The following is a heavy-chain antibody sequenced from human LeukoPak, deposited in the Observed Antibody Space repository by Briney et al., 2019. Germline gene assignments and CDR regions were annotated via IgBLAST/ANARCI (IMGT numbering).Heavy chain of an antibody. J-gene: IGHJ4*02. D-gene: IGHD6-19*01. V-gene: IGHV3-23*01. Sequence: GGSLRLSCAASGFTFSSYAMYCVRQAPGKGLEWVSGIFGSGGSTHHADSVKGRFTISRDNSKNTVYLQMNSLRAEDTAVYYCAKTTIGYSSGRYPGWPVDYWGQGTLVTVSS. CDR1: GFTFSSYA. CDR2: IFGSGGST. CDR3: AKTTIGYSSGRYPGWPVDY.